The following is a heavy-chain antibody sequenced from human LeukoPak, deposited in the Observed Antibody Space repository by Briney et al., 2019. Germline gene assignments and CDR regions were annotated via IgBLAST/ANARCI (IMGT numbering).Heavy chain of an antibody. D-gene: IGHD4-17*01. Sequence: ASVKVSCKASGYTFTSYGISWVRQAPGQGLEWMGWISAYNGNTNYAQKLQGRVTMTTDTSTSTAYMELRSLRSDDTAVYYCARVLGSSDYGDYADYWGQGTLVTVSS. J-gene: IGHJ4*02. CDR2: ISAYNGNT. CDR1: GYTFTSYG. V-gene: IGHV1-18*01. CDR3: ARVLGSSDYGDYADY.